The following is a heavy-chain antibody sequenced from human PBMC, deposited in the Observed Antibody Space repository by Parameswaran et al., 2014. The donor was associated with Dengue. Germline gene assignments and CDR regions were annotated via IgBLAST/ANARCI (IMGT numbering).Heavy chain of an antibody. Sequence: VRHDAGKGLEHVSYISSSSSYINYADSVKGRFTISRDNAKNSLYLQMNSLRPEDTAVYYCARVSVVTTAVGDYFDYWGQGTLVTVSS. D-gene: IGHD6-13*01. J-gene: IGHJ4*02. CDR2: ISSSSSYI. CDR3: ARVSVVTTAVGDYFDY. V-gene: IGHV3-11*05.